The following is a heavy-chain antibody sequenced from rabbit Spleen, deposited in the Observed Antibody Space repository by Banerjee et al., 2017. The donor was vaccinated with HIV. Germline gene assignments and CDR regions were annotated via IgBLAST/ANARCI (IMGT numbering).Heavy chain of an antibody. Sequence: QSSEESGGDLVKPGASLTLTCTASEFSFSNNVYMCWVRQAPGKGLEWIACIYIASGSTYYASWAKGRFTISKTASTTVTLQMTSLTAADTATYFCARDPVIAGSAYYDLWGPGTLVTVS. CDR1: EFSFSNNVY. J-gene: IGHJ6*01. CDR2: IYIASGST. CDR3: ARDPVIAGSAYYDL. V-gene: IGHV1S40*01. D-gene: IGHD8-1*01.